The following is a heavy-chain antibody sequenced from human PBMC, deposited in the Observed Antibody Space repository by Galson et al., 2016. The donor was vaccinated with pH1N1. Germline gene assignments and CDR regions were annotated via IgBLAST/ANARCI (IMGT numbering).Heavy chain of an antibody. V-gene: IGHV5-51*03. CDR3: ARQYDFGDYRGDAFDI. CDR2: VNPGGSTI. CDR1: GYSFTSQW. D-gene: IGHD3-10*01. Sequence: QSGAEVKKPGESLKISCKASGYSFTSQWIAWVRQVPGKGLEWVGVVNPGGSTIRYSPPFQGQVTISSDKSINIAYLQWISLRASDTATYYFARQYDFGDYRGDAFDIWGQGTVVIVSS. J-gene: IGHJ3*02.